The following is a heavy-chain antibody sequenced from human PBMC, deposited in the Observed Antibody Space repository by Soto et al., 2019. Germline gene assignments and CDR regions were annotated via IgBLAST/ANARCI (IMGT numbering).Heavy chain of an antibody. CDR1: GYTFSSFR. CDR3: ARGSDRFNWNDPWDY. CDR2: ITSYNSQT. V-gene: IGHV1-18*01. D-gene: IGHD1-20*01. Sequence: QVQLVQSGAEVKKPGASVKVSCKASGYTFSSFRISWVRQAPGQGLEWLGWITSYNSQTRYAQKLQGRATLTTDTSTNTAYMELRSLKFDDTAVYYCARGSDRFNWNDPWDYWGQGTLVTVSS. J-gene: IGHJ4*02.